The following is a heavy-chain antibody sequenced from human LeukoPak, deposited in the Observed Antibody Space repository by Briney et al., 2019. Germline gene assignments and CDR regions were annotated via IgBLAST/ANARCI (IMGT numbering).Heavy chain of an antibody. CDR2: IRSTLDGGAT. Sequence: GGSLRLSCAASGFTFSSYAMSWVRQAPGKGLEWVGRIRSTLDGGATDYAAPVKGRFTISRDDSKNTLYLQMSSLRTEDTAVYYCATDPHFGYCTATSCANYWGQGTLVTVSS. V-gene: IGHV3-15*01. J-gene: IGHJ4*02. CDR1: GFTFSSYA. CDR3: ATDPHFGYCTATSCANY. D-gene: IGHD2-2*03.